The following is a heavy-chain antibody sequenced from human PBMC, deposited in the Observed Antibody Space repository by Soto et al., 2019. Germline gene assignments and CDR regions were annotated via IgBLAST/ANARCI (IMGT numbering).Heavy chain of an antibody. Sequence: QVQLVQSGAEVKKPGASVKVSCKASGYTFTSYGISWVRQAPGQGLEWMGWISAYNGNTNYAQKFQGRGTMTTDTSTSTACMELRSLRSDDTAVYYCAMASGSSYLFDPWGKGTLVTVSS. CDR1: GYTFTSYG. CDR2: ISAYNGNT. J-gene: IGHJ5*02. CDR3: AMASGSSYLFDP. D-gene: IGHD1-26*01. V-gene: IGHV1-18*01.